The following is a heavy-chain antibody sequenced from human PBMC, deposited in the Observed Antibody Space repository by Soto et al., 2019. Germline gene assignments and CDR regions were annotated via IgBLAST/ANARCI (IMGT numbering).Heavy chain of an antibody. D-gene: IGHD3-22*01. CDR1: GGSISSGGYY. Sequence: SETLSLTCTVSGGSISSGGYYWSWIRQHPGKGLEWIGYIYYSGSTYYNPSLKSRVTISVDTSKNQFSLKLSSVTAADTAVYYCARVNNYDSSGYPDYWGQGTLVTVSS. V-gene: IGHV4-31*03. CDR2: IYYSGST. J-gene: IGHJ4*02. CDR3: ARVNNYDSSGYPDY.